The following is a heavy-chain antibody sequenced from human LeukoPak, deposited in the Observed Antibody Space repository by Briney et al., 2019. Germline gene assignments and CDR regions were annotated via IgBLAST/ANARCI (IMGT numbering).Heavy chain of an antibody. J-gene: IGHJ4*02. V-gene: IGHV3-48*03. Sequence: TGGSLRLSCAASGFTFSSYEMNWVRQAPEKGLEWIAYISSSGGYMYADSVKGRFTISRDNAKNSLYLQMNSLRAEDTAVYYCAKEDSNGWYFFDYWGQGTLVTVSS. CDR1: GFTFSSYE. CDR3: AKEDSNGWYFFDY. D-gene: IGHD6-19*01. CDR2: ISSSGGY.